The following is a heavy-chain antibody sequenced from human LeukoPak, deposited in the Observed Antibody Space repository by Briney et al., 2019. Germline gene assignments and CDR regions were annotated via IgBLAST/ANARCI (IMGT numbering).Heavy chain of an antibody. V-gene: IGHV4-38-2*02. J-gene: IGHJ4*02. Sequence: SETLSLTCTVSGYSISSGYYWGWIRQPPGKGLEWIGSIYYSGSTYYNPSLKSRVTISVDTSKNQFSLKLSSVTAADTAVYYCARCELSLYYAWDYFDYWGQGTLVTVSS. CDR3: ARCELSLYYAWDYFDY. D-gene: IGHD3-16*02. CDR2: IYYSGST. CDR1: GYSISSGYY.